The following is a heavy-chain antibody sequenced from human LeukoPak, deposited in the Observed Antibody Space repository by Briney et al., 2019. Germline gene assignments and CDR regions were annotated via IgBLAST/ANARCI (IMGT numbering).Heavy chain of an antibody. J-gene: IGHJ3*02. CDR2: IYYSGST. CDR3: ASGIAARRDAFDI. V-gene: IGHV4-31*03. D-gene: IGHD6-6*01. Sequence: SQTVSLLCSVSCGFISSGGYYYRSIRRHPGKVLEWIWYIYYSGSTYYTSSLKSRVTISVDTSKNQCSLKLSSVTAADTAVYYCASGIAARRDAFDIWGQGTMVTVSS. CDR1: CGFISSGGYY.